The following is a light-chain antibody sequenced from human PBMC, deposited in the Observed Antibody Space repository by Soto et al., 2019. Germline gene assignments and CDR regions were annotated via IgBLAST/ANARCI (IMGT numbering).Light chain of an antibody. J-gene: IGKJ4*01. Sequence: DIQLTQSPSFLSASVGARVTITCRASQGIDSYLAWYQQKPGKAPNVLIYGASTLQSGVPSRFSGSGSGTEFTLRISSLQPEDFATYYCQQLHSYPLTFGGGTKVRIK. CDR3: QQLHSYPLT. V-gene: IGKV1-9*01. CDR1: QGIDSY. CDR2: GAS.